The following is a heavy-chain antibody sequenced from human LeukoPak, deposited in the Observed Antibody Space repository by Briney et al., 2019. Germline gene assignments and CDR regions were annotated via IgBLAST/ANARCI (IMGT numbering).Heavy chain of an antibody. V-gene: IGHV4-61*02. CDR2: IYTTGST. J-gene: IGHJ6*03. CDR3: AREDEVPAYSYYYYYMDV. D-gene: IGHD5-24*01. Sequence: SETLSLTCTVSGGSISSGTYYWSWIRQPAGKGLEWIGRIYTTGSTNYNPSLKSRVTISIDTSKNQFSLKLSSVTAADTAVYYCAREDEVPAYSYYYYYMDVWGKGTTVTVSS. CDR1: GGSISSGTYY.